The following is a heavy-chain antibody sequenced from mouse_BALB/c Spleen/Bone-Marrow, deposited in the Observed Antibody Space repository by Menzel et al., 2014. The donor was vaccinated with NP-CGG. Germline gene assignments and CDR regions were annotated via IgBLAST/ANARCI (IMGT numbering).Heavy chain of an antibody. V-gene: IGHV7-3*02. Sequence: DVMLVESGGGLVQPGGSLRLSCATSGFTFTDYYMSWVRQPPGTALEWLGFIRNKANGYTTEYSASVKGRFTISRDNSQSILYLQMNTLRAEDSATYYCARDDYYAMDYWGQGTSVTVSS. CDR1: GFTFTDYY. CDR2: IRNKANGYTT. J-gene: IGHJ4*01. CDR3: ARDDYYAMDY.